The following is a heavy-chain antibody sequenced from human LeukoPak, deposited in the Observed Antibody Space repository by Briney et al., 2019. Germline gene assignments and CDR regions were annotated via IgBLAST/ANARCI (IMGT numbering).Heavy chain of an antibody. J-gene: IGHJ6*03. CDR1: GFTFGDYP. CDR3: TRVPHRNYYYYYMDV. D-gene: IGHD7-27*01. Sequence: GRSLRLSCTASGFTFGDYPMSWVRQAPGKGLEWVGFIRGKAYGGTTEYAASVKGRFTISRDDSKSIAYPQMNSLKTEDTAVYYCTRVPHRNYYYYYMDVWGKGTTVTVSS. CDR2: IRGKAYGGTT. V-gene: IGHV3-49*04.